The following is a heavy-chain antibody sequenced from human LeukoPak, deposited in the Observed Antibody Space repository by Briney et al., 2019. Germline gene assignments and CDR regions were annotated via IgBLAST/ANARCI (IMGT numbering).Heavy chain of an antibody. J-gene: IGHJ3*02. D-gene: IGHD3-9*01. Sequence: ASVKVSCKASGNTFTSYDINWVRQATGQGLEWMGWMNLNSGNTGFAQKFQGRVSMTRNTSITTAYMELSSLRAEDTAIYWCARAFSTGYHSYDAFDMWGQGTMVTVSS. CDR2: MNLNSGNT. V-gene: IGHV1-8*01. CDR1: GNTFTSYD. CDR3: ARAFSTGYHSYDAFDM.